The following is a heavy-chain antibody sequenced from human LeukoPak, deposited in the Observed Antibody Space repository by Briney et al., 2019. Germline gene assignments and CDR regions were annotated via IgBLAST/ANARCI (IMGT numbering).Heavy chain of an antibody. J-gene: IGHJ6*02. CDR1: GYTFTSYD. D-gene: IGHD2-15*01. CDR2: IIPIFGTA. V-gene: IGHV1-69*13. Sequence: ASVKVSCKASGYTFTSYDINWVRQATGQGLEWMGGIIPIFGTANYAQKFQGRVTITADESTSTAYMELSSLRSEDTAVYYCARASGVVPTYYYGMDVWGQGTTVTVSS. CDR3: ARASGVVPTYYYGMDV.